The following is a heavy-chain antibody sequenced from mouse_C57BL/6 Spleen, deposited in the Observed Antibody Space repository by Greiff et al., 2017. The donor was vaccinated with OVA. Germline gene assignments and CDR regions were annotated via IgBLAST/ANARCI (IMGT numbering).Heavy chain of an antibody. CDR2: IDPSDSYT. V-gene: IGHV1-69*01. D-gene: IGHD3-2*02. CDR3: ARGAAQASRFAD. J-gene: IGHJ3*01. CDR1: GYTFTSYW. Sequence: QVQLKQPGAELVMPGASVKLSCKASGYTFTSYWMHWVKQRPGQGLEWIGEIDPSDSYTNYNQKFKGKSTLTVDKSSSTAYMQLSSLTSEDSAVYYCARGAAQASRFADWGQGTLVTVSA.